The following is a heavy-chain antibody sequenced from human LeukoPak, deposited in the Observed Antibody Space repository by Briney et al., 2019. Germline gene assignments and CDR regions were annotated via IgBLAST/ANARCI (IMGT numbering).Heavy chain of an antibody. Sequence: SETLSLTCTVSGGSITSDNFYWTWIRQHPGKGLEWIGSIHNSRGTSYSPSLESRLTISVDTSENQFFLKMSYVTAADTAMYYRGKVGGNSNSWGQGTLVTVSS. V-gene: IGHV4-31*03. D-gene: IGHD4-23*01. J-gene: IGHJ5*02. CDR3: GKVGGNSNS. CDR2: IHNSRGT. CDR1: GGSITSDNFY.